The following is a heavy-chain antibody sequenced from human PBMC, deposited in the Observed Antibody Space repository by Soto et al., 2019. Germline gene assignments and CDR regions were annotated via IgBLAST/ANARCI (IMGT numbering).Heavy chain of an antibody. CDR2: INPNSGGT. D-gene: IGHD1-20*01. CDR3: ARDLGITGTQNYYYYGMDV. CDR1: GYTFTGYY. V-gene: IGHV1-2*04. J-gene: IGHJ6*02. Sequence: ASVKVSCKASGYTFTGYYRHWVRQAPGQGLEWMGWINPNSGGTNYAQKFQGWVTMTRDTSISTAYMELSRLRSDDTAVYYCARDLGITGTQNYYYYGMDVWGQGTTVTVSS.